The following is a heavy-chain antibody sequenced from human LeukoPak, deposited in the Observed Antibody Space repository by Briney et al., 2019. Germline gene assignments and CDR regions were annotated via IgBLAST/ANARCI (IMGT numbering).Heavy chain of an antibody. J-gene: IGHJ6*02. V-gene: IGHV3-30*03. D-gene: IGHD1-14*01. Sequence: GGSLRLSCAASGFTFSSYGMRWVRQAPGKGLEWVAVISYDGSNKHYADSVKGRFTISRDNFKRTVHLEMSNLRADDTAMYYCVRRAAVRGMDFWGLGTTVIVSS. CDR2: ISYDGSNK. CDR1: GFTFSSYG. CDR3: VRRAAVRGMDF.